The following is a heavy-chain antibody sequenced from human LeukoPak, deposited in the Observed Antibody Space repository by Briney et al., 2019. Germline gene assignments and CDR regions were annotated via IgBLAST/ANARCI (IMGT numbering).Heavy chain of an antibody. V-gene: IGHV3-30*04. CDR1: GFTFSSYA. Sequence: GGSLRLSCAASGFTFSSYAMHWVRQAPGKGLEWVAVISYDGSNKYYADSVKGRFTISRGNSKNTLYLQMNSLRAEETAVYYCARDPGLDSSGYYYPTAFDYWGQGTLVTVSS. J-gene: IGHJ4*02. D-gene: IGHD3-22*01. CDR2: ISYDGSNK. CDR3: ARDPGLDSSGYYYPTAFDY.